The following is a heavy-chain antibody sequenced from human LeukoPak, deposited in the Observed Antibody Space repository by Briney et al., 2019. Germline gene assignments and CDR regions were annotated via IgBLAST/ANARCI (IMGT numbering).Heavy chain of an antibody. CDR1: GYTFTGYY. Sequence: ASVKVSCKASGYTFTGYYMHWVRQAPGQGLEWMGWINPNSGGTNYAQKLQGRVTMTTDTSTSTAYMELRSLRSDDTAVYYCASHALRPYYYDSSAFDIWGQGTMVTVSS. V-gene: IGHV1-2*02. CDR2: INPNSGGT. CDR3: ASHALRPYYYDSSAFDI. D-gene: IGHD3-22*01. J-gene: IGHJ3*02.